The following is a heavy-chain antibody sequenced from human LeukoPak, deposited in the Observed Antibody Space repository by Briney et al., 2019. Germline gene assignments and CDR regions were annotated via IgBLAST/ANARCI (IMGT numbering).Heavy chain of an antibody. D-gene: IGHD2-15*01. J-gene: IGHJ3*02. CDR2: ISYDGSNK. Sequence: GGSLRLSCTASGFTFSSYGMHWVRQAPGKGLEWVAVISYDGSNKYYVDSVEGRFTISRDNSKNTLYLQMNSLRAEDTAVYYCARDRMYCSGGNCNDAFDIWGQGTMVTVSS. V-gene: IGHV3-30*03. CDR3: ARDRMYCSGGNCNDAFDI. CDR1: GFTFSSYG.